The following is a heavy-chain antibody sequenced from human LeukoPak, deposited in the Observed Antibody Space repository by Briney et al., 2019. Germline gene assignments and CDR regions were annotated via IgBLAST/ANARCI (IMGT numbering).Heavy chain of an antibody. V-gene: IGHV3-23*01. D-gene: IGHD3-9*01. J-gene: IGHJ4*02. CDR2: ILGSGGST. CDR1: GFTFSNYA. Sequence: HPGGSLRLSCAASGFTFSNYAMSWDRQAPGKGLEWVSAILGSGGSTYYADSVKGRFTVSRDNSKSTLYLQMNSLRAEDTALYYCAKWGDYDVLTGYYVPDYWGQGTLVTVSS. CDR3: AKWGDYDVLTGYYVPDY.